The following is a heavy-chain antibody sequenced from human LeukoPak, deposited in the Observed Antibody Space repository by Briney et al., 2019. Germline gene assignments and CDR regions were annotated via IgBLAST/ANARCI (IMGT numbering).Heavy chain of an antibody. CDR2: TYPGDSDT. D-gene: IGHD3-10*01. CDR3: ARHSLWFGDY. CDR1: GYCFTNYW. V-gene: IGHV5-51*01. J-gene: IGHJ4*02. Sequence: GASLKFSCKGSGYCFTNYWICLVRPIAGKGLEWMGITYPGDSDTRYSPSFQGQVTISADKSISTAYLQWSSLKASDTAMYYCARHSLWFGDYWGQGTLVTVSS.